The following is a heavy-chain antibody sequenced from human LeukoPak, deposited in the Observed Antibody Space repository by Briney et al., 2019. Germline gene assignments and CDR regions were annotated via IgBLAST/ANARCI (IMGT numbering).Heavy chain of an antibody. CDR2: ISSSSNYI. J-gene: IGHJ5*02. CDR1: GFTFSSYG. D-gene: IGHD4/OR15-4a*01. CDR3: VRIPNSANFPNWFDP. V-gene: IGHV3-21*01. Sequence: GGSLRLSCAASGFTFSSYGMNWVRQAPGKGLEWVSSISSSSNYIYYADSVKGRFTISRDNAKNSLYLQMNSLRADDTAVYYCVRIPNSANFPNWFDPWGQGTLVTVSS.